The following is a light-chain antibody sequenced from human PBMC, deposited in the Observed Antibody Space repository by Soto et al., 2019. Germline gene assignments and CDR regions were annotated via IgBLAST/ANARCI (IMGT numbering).Light chain of an antibody. Sequence: EIVLTQSPGTLSLSPGERATLSCKASQSVYNTFLAWYQQKPGQAPGLLIYGTSSRATGIPDRISGSGSGTDFTLTISGLEPEDFAVYYCQQYGTSPHTFGQGTKVEFK. CDR2: GTS. CDR1: QSVYNTF. J-gene: IGKJ1*01. CDR3: QQYGTSPHT. V-gene: IGKV3-20*01.